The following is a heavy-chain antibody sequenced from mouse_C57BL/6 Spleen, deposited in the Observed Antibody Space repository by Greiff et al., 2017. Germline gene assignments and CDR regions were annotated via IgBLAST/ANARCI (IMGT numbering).Heavy chain of an antibody. Sequence: VQLQQSGPELVKPGASVKMSCKASGYTFTDYNMHWVKQSHGKSLEWIGYINPNNGGTSYNQKFKGKATLTVNKSSSTAYMELRSLTSEDSAVYYCAEGYYGSSSYWYFDVWGTGTTVTVSS. CDR1: GYTFTDYN. J-gene: IGHJ1*03. V-gene: IGHV1-22*01. CDR2: INPNNGGT. CDR3: AEGYYGSSSYWYFDV. D-gene: IGHD1-1*01.